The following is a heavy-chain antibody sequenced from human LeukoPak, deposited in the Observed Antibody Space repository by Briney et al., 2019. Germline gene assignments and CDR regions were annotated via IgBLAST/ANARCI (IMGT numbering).Heavy chain of an antibody. CDR2: INAGKGNT. CDR3: ARTQGVYYGGNSGAFDI. V-gene: IGHV1-3*01. CDR1: GYTFTSYA. D-gene: IGHD4-23*01. J-gene: IGHJ3*02. Sequence: VASVTVSCKASGYTFTSYAMHWVRQAPGQRPEWMGWINAGKGNTKYSQKFQGRVTITRDTSASTAYMEVSSLRSEDTAVYHCARTQGVYYGGNSGAFDIWGQGTVVTVSS.